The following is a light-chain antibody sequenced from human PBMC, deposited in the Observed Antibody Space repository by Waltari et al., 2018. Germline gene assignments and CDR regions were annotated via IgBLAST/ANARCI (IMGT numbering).Light chain of an antibody. J-gene: IGKJ1*01. Sequence: EIEMTQSPATLSVSPGERATLSCRASQSVGSKLAWYQQKPGQAPRLLISDAYTRATGIPARFTGSGSGTEFTLTISSLQSEDFAVYHCLQYNHWPPWTFGQGTKVEIK. V-gene: IGKV3-15*01. CDR3: LQYNHWPPWT. CDR1: QSVGSK. CDR2: DAY.